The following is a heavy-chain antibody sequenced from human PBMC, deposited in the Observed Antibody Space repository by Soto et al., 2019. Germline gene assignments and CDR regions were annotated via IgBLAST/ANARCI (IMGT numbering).Heavy chain of an antibody. CDR1: GFSLGTYGVG. J-gene: IGHJ2*01. CDR2: FYWDDDK. CDR3: AHRGGGIVDWYFDL. D-gene: IGHD1-26*01. V-gene: IGHV2-5*02. Sequence: QITLNESGPTLVKPTQTLTLTCTFSGFSLGTYGVGVGWIRQPPGKALEWLALFYWDDDKRYSPSLKSRLTTTKDTSKRQVFLTLTNMDPVDTATYYCAHRGGGIVDWYFDLWGRGTPVIVSS.